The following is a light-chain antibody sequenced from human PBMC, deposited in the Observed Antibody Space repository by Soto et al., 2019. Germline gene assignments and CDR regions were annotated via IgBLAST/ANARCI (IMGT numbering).Light chain of an antibody. J-gene: IGKJ5*01. CDR2: GAS. CDR1: QSVGSA. CDR3: QKYNHWPT. V-gene: IGKV3-15*01. Sequence: EIVMTQSPVTLSVSPGERATLSCRASQSVGSALAWYQQKPGQAPRLLISGASTRATGIPARFSASGSGTEFTLTISSLQSEDFAIYFCQKYNHWPTFGQGTRLEIK.